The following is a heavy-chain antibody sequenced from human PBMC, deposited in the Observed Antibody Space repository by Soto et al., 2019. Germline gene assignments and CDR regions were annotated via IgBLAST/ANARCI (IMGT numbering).Heavy chain of an antibody. J-gene: IGHJ4*02. CDR1: GGSISSYY. D-gene: IGHD1-26*01. V-gene: IGHV4-59*01. Sequence: SETLSLTCTVSGGSISSYYWSWIRQPPGKGLEWIGYIYYSGSTNYNPSLKSRVTISVDTSKNQFSLKLSSVTAADTAVYYCARDDGAGFDYWGQGTLVTVSS. CDR2: IYYSGST. CDR3: ARDDGAGFDY.